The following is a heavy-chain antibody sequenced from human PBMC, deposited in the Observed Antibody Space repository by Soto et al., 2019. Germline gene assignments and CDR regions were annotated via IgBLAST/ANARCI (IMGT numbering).Heavy chain of an antibody. CDR2: ISSSSSYI. CDR1: GFTFSSYS. J-gene: IGHJ4*02. V-gene: IGHV3-21*06. CDR3: ARESEDLTSNFDY. Sequence: GGSLRLSCAASGFTFSSYSMNWVRQAPGKGLEWVSSISSSSSYIYYGDSMKGRFTISRDNAKNSLYLEMNSLRAEDTAVYYCARESEDLTSNFDYWGQGTLVTVSS.